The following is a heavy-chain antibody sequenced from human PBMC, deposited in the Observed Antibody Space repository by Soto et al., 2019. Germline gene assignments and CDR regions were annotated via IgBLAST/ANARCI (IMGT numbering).Heavy chain of an antibody. CDR2: ISSSSSYI. CDR1: GFTFSSYS. J-gene: IGHJ4*02. V-gene: IGHV3-21*06. CDR3: ARESEDLTSNFDY. Sequence: GGSLRLSCAASGFTFSSYSMNWVRQAPGKGLEWVSSISSSSSYIYYGDSMKGRFTISRDNAKNSLYLEMNSLRAEDTAVYYCARESEDLTSNFDYWGQGTLVTVSS.